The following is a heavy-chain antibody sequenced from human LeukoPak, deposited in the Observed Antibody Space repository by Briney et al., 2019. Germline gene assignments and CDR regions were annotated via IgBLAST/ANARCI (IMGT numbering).Heavy chain of an antibody. V-gene: IGHV1-8*03. Sequence: ASVKVSCKASGYIFTSYDINWVRQATGQGLEWMGWMNPNSGNTGYAQKFQGRVTITRNTSISTAYMELSSLRSEDTAVYYRATLPHGGTYYYDSSGYGIDYWGQGTLVTVSS. J-gene: IGHJ4*02. D-gene: IGHD3-22*01. CDR3: ATLPHGGTYYYDSSGYGIDY. CDR2: MNPNSGNT. CDR1: GYIFTSYD.